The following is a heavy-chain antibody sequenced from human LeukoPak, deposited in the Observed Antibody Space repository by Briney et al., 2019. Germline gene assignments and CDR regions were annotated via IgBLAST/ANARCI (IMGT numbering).Heavy chain of an antibody. CDR3: ARVAPPDY. J-gene: IGHJ4*02. CDR2: ISSSCSTI. CDR1: GFTFSSYE. V-gene: IGHV3-48*03. Sequence: RSGGSLRLSCAASGFTFSSYEMNWVRQAPGKGLEWVSYISSSCSTIYYADSVKGRFTISRDNAKNSLYLQMNSLRAEDTAVYYCARVAPPDYWGQGTLVTVSS.